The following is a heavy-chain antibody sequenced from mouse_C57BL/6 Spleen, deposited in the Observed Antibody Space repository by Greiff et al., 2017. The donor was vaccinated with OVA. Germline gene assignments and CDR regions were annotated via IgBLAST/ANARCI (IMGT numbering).Heavy chain of an antibody. CDR1: GFTFSDYG. Sequence: EVQLVESGGGLVKPGGSLKLSCAASGFTFSDYGMHWVRQAPEKGLEWVAYISSGSSTIYYADTVKGRFTISRDNAKNTLFLQMTSLRSEDTAMYYCARPHYYGSSYHFDYWGQGTTLTVSS. D-gene: IGHD1-1*01. J-gene: IGHJ2*01. V-gene: IGHV5-17*01. CDR3: ARPHYYGSSYHFDY. CDR2: ISSGSSTI.